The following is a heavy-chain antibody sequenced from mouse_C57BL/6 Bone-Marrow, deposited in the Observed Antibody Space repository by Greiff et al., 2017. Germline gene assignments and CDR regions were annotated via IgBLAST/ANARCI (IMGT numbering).Heavy chain of an antibody. Sequence: VVRPGASVTLSCKASGYTFTDYEMHWVKQTPVHGLEWIGAIDPETGGTAYNQKFKGKAILTADKSSSTAYMELRSLTSEDSAVYYCTRKDDYDGAYYAMDYWGQGTSVTVSA. V-gene: IGHV1-15*01. CDR2: IDPETGGT. J-gene: IGHJ4*01. D-gene: IGHD2-4*01. CDR3: TRKDDYDGAYYAMDY. CDR1: GYTFTDYE.